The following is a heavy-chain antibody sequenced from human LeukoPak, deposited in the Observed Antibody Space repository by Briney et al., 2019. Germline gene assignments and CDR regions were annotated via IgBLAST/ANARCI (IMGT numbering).Heavy chain of an antibody. Sequence: GGSLRLSCAASGFTFSSYGMHWVRQAPGKGLEWVAVISYDGSKKYYADSVKGRFTISRDNSKNTLYLQMNSLRAEDAAVYYCAKVDQGGYSYGQLDYWGQGTLVTVSS. D-gene: IGHD5-18*01. CDR3: AKVDQGGYSYGQLDY. V-gene: IGHV3-30*18. CDR2: ISYDGSKK. CDR1: GFTFSSYG. J-gene: IGHJ4*02.